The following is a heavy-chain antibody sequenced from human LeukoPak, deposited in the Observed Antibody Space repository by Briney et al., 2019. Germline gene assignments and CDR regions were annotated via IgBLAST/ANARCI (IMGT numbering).Heavy chain of an antibody. CDR3: ARGEPRGHDAFDI. CDR1: GFTVSSHY. Sequence: PGGSLRLSCAASGFTVSSHYMSWVRQAPGKGLEWVSVIYTGGSTYYADSVKGRFTISRDNSKNTLYLQMNSLRAEDTAVYYCARGEPRGHDAFDIWGQGTMVTVSS. V-gene: IGHV3-53*01. D-gene: IGHD1-14*01. J-gene: IGHJ3*02. CDR2: IYTGGST.